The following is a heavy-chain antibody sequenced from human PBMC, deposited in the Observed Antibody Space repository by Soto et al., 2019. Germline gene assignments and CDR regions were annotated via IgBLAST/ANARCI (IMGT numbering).Heavy chain of an antibody. CDR1: GFNFSPYS. Sequence: GGSLRLSCAASGFNFSPYSLNWVRQAPGKGLEWVSYIDSNSRTIYYADSVKGRFTISRDNAKNSLYLQMNSLRAEDTAIYYCARDYWYRTDYWGQGTLVTVSS. D-gene: IGHD2-8*02. CDR3: ARDYWYRTDY. J-gene: IGHJ4*02. CDR2: IDSNSRTI. V-gene: IGHV3-48*01.